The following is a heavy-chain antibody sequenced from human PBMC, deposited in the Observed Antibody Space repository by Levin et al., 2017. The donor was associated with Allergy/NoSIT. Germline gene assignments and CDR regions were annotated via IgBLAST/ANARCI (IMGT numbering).Heavy chain of an antibody. V-gene: IGHV4-34*01. CDR3: ATSRRGNIVATINLGY. CDR2: INHSGST. Sequence: SETLSLTCAVYGWSFSGYYWSWIRQPPGKGLEWIGEINHSGSTNYNPSLKSRVTISVDTSKNQFSLKLSSVTAADTAVYYCATSRRGNIVATINLGYWGQGTLVTVSS. J-gene: IGHJ4*02. D-gene: IGHD5-12*01. CDR1: GWSFSGYY.